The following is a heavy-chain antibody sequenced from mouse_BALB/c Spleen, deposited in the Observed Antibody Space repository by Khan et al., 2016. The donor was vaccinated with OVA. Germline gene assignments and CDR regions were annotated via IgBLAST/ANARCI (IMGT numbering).Heavy chain of an antibody. J-gene: IGHJ3*01. V-gene: IGHV1-9*01. CDR2: IFPGSVST. CDR1: GYTFSSYW. D-gene: IGHD1-1*01. Sequence: VQLQESGGDLMKPGASVKISCKATGYTFSSYWIEWVKQRPGHGLEWIGQIFPGSVSTTYNEKFKGKATFTADTSSNTAYMQLSSLTSEDSAVYYCARVVDGGLAYWGQGTLVTVSA. CDR3: ARVVDGGLAY.